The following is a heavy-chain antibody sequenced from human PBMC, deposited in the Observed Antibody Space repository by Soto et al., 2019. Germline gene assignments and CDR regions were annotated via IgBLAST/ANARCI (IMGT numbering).Heavy chain of an antibody. CDR1: GFTFSSYA. V-gene: IGHV3-30-3*01. Sequence: GVSLRLSCSASGFTFSSYAMHWVRQAPRTGLEWVAVISYDGSNKYYADSVKGRFTISRDNSKNTLYLQMNSLIAEDTAVYYCARSLYYYDSSRPYYYYYYGMDVWGQGTTVTVSS. J-gene: IGHJ6*02. D-gene: IGHD3-22*01. CDR3: ARSLYYYDSSRPYYYYYYGMDV. CDR2: ISYDGSNK.